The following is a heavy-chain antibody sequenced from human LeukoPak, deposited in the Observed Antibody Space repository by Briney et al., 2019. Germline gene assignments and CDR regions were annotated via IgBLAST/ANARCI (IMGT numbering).Heavy chain of an antibody. D-gene: IGHD6-19*01. V-gene: IGHV3-30*04. Sequence: GGSLRLSCAASGFRFSSYSMHWVRQAPGKGLDWVAVISYDGSNKEYADSVKGRFTISRDNSKSTLYVQMNSLRAEDTAVYYCAREGPHRYSSAWYHYGMDVWGQGTTVTVSS. J-gene: IGHJ6*02. CDR1: GFRFSSYS. CDR3: AREGPHRYSSAWYHYGMDV. CDR2: ISYDGSNK.